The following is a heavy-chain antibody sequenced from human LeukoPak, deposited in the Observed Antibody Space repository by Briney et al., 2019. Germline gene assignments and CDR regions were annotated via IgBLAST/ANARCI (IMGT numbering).Heavy chain of an antibody. V-gene: IGHV3-30*18. J-gene: IGHJ4*02. D-gene: IGHD2-8*01. CDR1: GFTFSSYG. CDR3: AKGEGSMLFDY. CDR2: ISCDGSNK. Sequence: GRSLRLSCAASGFTFSSYGMHWVRQAPGKGLEWVAVISCDGSNKYYADSVKGRFTISRDNSKNTLYLQMNSLRAEDTAVYYCAKGEGSMLFDYWGQGTLVTVSS.